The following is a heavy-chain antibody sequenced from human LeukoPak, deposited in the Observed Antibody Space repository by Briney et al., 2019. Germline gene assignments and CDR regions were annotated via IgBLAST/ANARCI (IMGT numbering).Heavy chain of an antibody. CDR1: GGSISSYY. D-gene: IGHD6-19*01. CDR3: ARHGYSSGSLAWFDP. J-gene: IGHJ5*02. CDR2: IYYSGST. Sequence: SETLSLSCTVAGGSISSYYWSWIRQPPGKGLEWIGYIYYSGSTNYNPSLKSRVTISVDTSKNQFSLKLSSVTAADTAVYYCARHGYSSGSLAWFDPWGQGTQVTVSS. V-gene: IGHV4-59*01.